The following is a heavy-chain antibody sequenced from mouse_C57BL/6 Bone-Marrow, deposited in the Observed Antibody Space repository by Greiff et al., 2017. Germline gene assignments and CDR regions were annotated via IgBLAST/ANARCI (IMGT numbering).Heavy chain of an antibody. CDR2: ISDGGSYT. J-gene: IGHJ2*01. Sequence: EVKLVESGGGLVKPGGSLKLSCAASGFTFSSYAMSWVRQTPEQRLEWVATISDGGSYTYYPANVKGRFTISRDNATNTLYLQMSHLKSEDTAMYYCARDRYYGSSLYYVGCWGQGTTLTVSS. V-gene: IGHV5-4*01. D-gene: IGHD1-1*01. CDR3: ARDRYYGSSLYYVGC. CDR1: GFTFSSYA.